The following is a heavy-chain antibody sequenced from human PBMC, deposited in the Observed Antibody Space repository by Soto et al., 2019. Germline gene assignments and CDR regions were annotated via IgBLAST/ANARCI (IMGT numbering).Heavy chain of an antibody. Sequence: ASVKVSCKTSGYTLTSYGISWVRQAPGQGPEWMGWISAYSGHTNYAQKFQGRLTMTTDTSTRIAYMELRSLRSDDTALYYCARDNSGDFWSGYSHYYFDYWGQGTLVTVSS. J-gene: IGHJ4*02. V-gene: IGHV1-18*01. CDR1: GYTLTSYG. CDR3: ARDNSGDFWSGYSHYYFDY. CDR2: ISAYSGHT. D-gene: IGHD3-3*01.